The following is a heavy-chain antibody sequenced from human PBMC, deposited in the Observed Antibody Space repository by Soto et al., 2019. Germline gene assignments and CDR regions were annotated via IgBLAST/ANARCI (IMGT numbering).Heavy chain of an antibody. Sequence: EVKLLESGGRLVQPGGSLRLSCAASGFSFNIFAMNWVRQAPGQGLEWVSGISGGGGSTYYADSVKGRFTISRDNSNNPSYLQMNSLRAEDTAVYYGAKDPTSYDSSAQFDSWGQGTLVTVSS. CDR2: ISGGGGST. D-gene: IGHD3-22*01. J-gene: IGHJ4*02. V-gene: IGHV3-23*01. CDR1: GFSFNIFA. CDR3: AKDPTSYDSSAQFDS.